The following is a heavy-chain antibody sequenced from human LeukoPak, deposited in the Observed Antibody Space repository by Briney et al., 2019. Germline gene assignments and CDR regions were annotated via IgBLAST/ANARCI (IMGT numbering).Heavy chain of an antibody. D-gene: IGHD1-7*01. J-gene: IGHJ4*02. CDR2: IKQDGSDK. CDR3: AKEKTTGTYYVDY. V-gene: IGHV3-7*01. Sequence: GVSLRLSCAASGFTFSSYWMSWVRRAPGKGLEWVANIKQDGSDKYYVDSVKGRFTISRDNAKNSVYLQMNSLRAEDTAVYYCAKEKTTGTYYVDYWGQGTLVTVSS. CDR1: GFTFSSYW.